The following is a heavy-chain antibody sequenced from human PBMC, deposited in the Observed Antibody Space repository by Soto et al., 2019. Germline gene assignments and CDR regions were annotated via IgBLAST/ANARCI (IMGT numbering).Heavy chain of an antibody. J-gene: IGHJ4*02. Sequence: SETLSLTCTVFGDSISSPIWWSWVRQPPGKGLEWIGESYHNGNTHYNPSFKSRVTVSVDKSQNQFSLKLDSVTAADTAMYYCARRGGSYFDFKVNYFDSWGQGALVTVSS. CDR2: SYHNGNT. CDR1: GDSISSPIW. D-gene: IGHD1-26*01. V-gene: IGHV4-4*02. CDR3: ARRGGSYFDFKVNYFDS.